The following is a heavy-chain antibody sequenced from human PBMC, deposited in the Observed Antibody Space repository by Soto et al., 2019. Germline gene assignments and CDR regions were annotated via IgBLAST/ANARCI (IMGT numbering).Heavy chain of an antibody. CDR1: GFTFSSYE. Sequence: EVQLVESGGGLVQPGGSLRLSCAASGFTFSSYEMNWVRQAPGKGLEWVSYISSSGSTIYYADSVKGRFTISRDNAKNSLYLQMNSLRAEDTAVYYCASQVSPNNLYYYDSSGSPYGMDVWGQGTTVTVSS. CDR3: ASQVSPNNLYYYDSSGSPYGMDV. V-gene: IGHV3-48*03. D-gene: IGHD3-22*01. J-gene: IGHJ6*02. CDR2: ISSSGSTI.